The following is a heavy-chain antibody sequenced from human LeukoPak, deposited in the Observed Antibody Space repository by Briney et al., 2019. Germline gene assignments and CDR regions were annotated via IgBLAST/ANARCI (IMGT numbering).Heavy chain of an antibody. CDR1: GFTFSSYS. D-gene: IGHD6-19*01. V-gene: IGHV3-21*01. Sequence: PGGSLRLSCAASGFTFSSYSMNWVRQAPGKGLEWVSSITTSSNYIYYADSVKGRFTISRDNAKNTLYLQMNSLRAEDTAVYYCARTTCRSLVAGRSDYCSFDYWGQGTLVTVSS. CDR2: ITTSSNYI. CDR3: ARTTCRSLVAGRSDYCSFDY. J-gene: IGHJ4*02.